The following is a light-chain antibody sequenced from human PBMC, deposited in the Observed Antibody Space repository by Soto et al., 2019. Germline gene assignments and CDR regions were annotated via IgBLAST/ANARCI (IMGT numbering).Light chain of an antibody. CDR3: QQYGSSP. CDR1: QSVSSSY. CDR2: GAS. Sequence: EIVVTQSPGTLSLSPGERATLSCRASQSVSSSYLAWYQQKPGQAPRLLIYGASSRATGIPDRFSGSGSGTDFTLTISRLEPEDFAVYYCQQYGSSPFGQGTKVDIK. V-gene: IGKV3-20*01. J-gene: IGKJ1*01.